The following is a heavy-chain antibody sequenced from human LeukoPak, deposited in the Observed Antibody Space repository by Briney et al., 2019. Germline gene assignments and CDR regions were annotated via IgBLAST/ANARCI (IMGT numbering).Heavy chain of an antibody. D-gene: IGHD3-10*01. CDR3: ARGGSGSYYPIDY. CDR2: INSDGSST. Sequence: GGSLRLSCAASGFTFSSYWMHWVRQAPGRGLVWVSRINSDGSSTSYADSVKGRFTISRDNAKNTLYLQMNSLRAEDTAVYYCARGGSGSYYPIDYWGQRTLVTVSS. J-gene: IGHJ4*02. CDR1: GFTFSSYW. V-gene: IGHV3-74*01.